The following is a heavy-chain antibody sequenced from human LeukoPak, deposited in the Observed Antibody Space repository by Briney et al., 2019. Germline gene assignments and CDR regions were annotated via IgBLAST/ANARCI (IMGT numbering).Heavy chain of an antibody. J-gene: IGHJ4*02. CDR1: GFTLSSHW. CDR2: INTDGSKI. CDR3: ARGGLFKYFFDY. D-gene: IGHD2-15*01. Sequence: GGSLRLSCAASGFTLSSHWMHWVRQTPGKGLVWVSRINTDGSKINHADSVKGRFTISRDNAKNMLYLQMNSLRAEDTAVYYCARGGLFKYFFDYWGQGTPVTVSS. V-gene: IGHV3-74*01.